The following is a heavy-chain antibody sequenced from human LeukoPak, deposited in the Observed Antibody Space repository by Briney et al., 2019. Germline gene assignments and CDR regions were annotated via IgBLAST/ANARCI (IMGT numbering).Heavy chain of an antibody. J-gene: IGHJ3*02. V-gene: IGHV3-48*03. CDR2: NSSSGSTI. CDR1: GFTFSSYE. CDR3: ARGDDAFDI. Sequence: GGSLRLSCAASGFTFSSYEMNWVRQAPGKGLEWVSYNSSSGSTIYYADSVKGRFTISRDNAKNSLYLQMNSLRAEDTAVYYCARGDDAFDIWGQGTMVTVSS.